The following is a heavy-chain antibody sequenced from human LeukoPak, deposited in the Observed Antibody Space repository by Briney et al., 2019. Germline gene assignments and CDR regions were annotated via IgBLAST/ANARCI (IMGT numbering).Heavy chain of an antibody. D-gene: IGHD2/OR15-2a*01. J-gene: IGHJ4*02. CDR1: GFTFSSFA. CDR2: ISRNGGST. Sequence: GGSLRLSCSASGFTFSSFAMHWVRQAPGKGLEYVAAISRNGGSTYYADSVKGRFTISRDNSKNTLCLQMSSLRAEDTAVYLCVKDLRSDFMGVLSRYLSYWGQGTLVTVSS. CDR3: VKDLRSDFMGVLSRYLSY. V-gene: IGHV3-64D*09.